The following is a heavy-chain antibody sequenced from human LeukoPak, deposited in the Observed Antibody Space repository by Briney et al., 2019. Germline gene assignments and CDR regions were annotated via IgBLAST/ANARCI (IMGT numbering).Heavy chain of an antibody. CDR3: ADPPSDY. CDR2: INQDGSQK. J-gene: IGHJ4*02. CDR1: GFKFNGKW. Sequence: PGGSLRLSCAASGFKFNGKWMTWFRQAPGKGLEWVANINQDGSQKYYVDSVKGRFTISRDNAKSSLYLEMSGLRAEDTAVYYCADPPSDYWGQGTLVAVSS. V-gene: IGHV3-7*01.